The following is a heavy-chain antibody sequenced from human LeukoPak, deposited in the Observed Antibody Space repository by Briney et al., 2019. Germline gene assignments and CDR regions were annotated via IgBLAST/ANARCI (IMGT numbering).Heavy chain of an antibody. D-gene: IGHD6-13*01. J-gene: IGHJ4*02. Sequence: GGSLRLSCAASGFIVSSNYMSWVRQAPGKGLDWVSIIYDGGNTYYADSVKGRFTISRDRSKNTLYLQMNSLRAEDTAVYYCARGAPEYSSSWPSDYWGQGTLVTVSS. CDR3: ARGAPEYSSSWPSDY. CDR2: IYDGGNT. CDR1: GFIVSSNY. V-gene: IGHV3-53*01.